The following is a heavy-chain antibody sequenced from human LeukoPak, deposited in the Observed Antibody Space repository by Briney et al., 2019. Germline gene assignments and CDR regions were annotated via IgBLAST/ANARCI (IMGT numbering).Heavy chain of an antibody. D-gene: IGHD3-10*01. V-gene: IGHV4-30-4*01. J-gene: IGHJ3*02. CDR1: GGSISSGDYY. CDR3: ARARREMVRGVIIPDAFDI. Sequence: SQTLSLTCTVSGGSISSGDYYWSWIRQPPGTGLEWIGYIYYSGRACYNPSLKSRVTISVYTSKNQFSLKLSSVTAADTAVYYCARARREMVRGVIIPDAFDIWGQGTMVTVSS. CDR2: IYYSGRA.